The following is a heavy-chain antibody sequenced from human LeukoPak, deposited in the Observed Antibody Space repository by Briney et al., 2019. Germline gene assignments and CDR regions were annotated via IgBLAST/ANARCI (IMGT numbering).Heavy chain of an antibody. J-gene: IGHJ3*02. CDR2: IYYSGST. D-gene: IGHD3-22*01. CDR3: ARARNYYDSSGFYYEGDAFDI. Sequence: GSLRLSCAASGFTVSSNYMSWVRQPPGKGLEWIGSIYYSGSTNYNPSLKSRVTISVDTSKNQFSLKLSSVTAADTAVYYCARARNYYDSSGFYYEGDAFDIWGQGTMVTVSS. V-gene: IGHV4-59*02. CDR1: GFTVSSNY.